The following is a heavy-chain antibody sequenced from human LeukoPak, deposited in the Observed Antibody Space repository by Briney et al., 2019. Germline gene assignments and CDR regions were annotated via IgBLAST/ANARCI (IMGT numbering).Heavy chain of an antibody. V-gene: IGHV3-23*01. CDR2: ISGSGGST. J-gene: IGHJ3*02. D-gene: IGHD3-22*01. Sequence: PGGSLRLSCAASGFTFSSYAMSWVRQAPGKGLEWVSAISGSGGSTYYADSVKGRFTISRDNSKNTLYLQMNSLRAEDTAVYYCAKDENTYYYDSSGYCDAFDIWGQGTMVTVSS. CDR1: GFTFSSYA. CDR3: AKDENTYYYDSSGYCDAFDI.